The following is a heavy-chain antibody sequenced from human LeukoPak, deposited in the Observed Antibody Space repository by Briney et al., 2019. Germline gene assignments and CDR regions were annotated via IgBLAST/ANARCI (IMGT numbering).Heavy chain of an antibody. CDR2: ISYDGSNK. J-gene: IGHJ4*02. Sequence: PGRSLRLSCAASGFTFSSYAMHWVRQAPGKGLERVAVISYDGSNKYYADSVKGRFTISRDNSKSTLYLQMNSLRAEDTAVYYCASVVVRGVIIPADYWGQGTLVTVSS. CDR3: ASVVVRGVIIPADY. D-gene: IGHD3-10*01. CDR1: GFTFSSYA. V-gene: IGHV3-30*04.